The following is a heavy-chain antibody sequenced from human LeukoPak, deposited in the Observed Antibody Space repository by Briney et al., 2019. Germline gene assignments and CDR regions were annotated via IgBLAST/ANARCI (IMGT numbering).Heavy chain of an antibody. J-gene: IGHJ2*01. CDR3: ASTPRIKSSGWKYWYFDL. CDR2: IYYSGST. D-gene: IGHD6-19*01. V-gene: IGHV4-39*01. Sequence: KTSETLSLTCTVSGGSISSSSYYWGWIRQPPGKGLEWIGSIYYSGSTYYNPSLKSRVTISVDTSKNQFSLKLSSVTAADTAVYYCASTPRIKSSGWKYWYFDLWGRGTLVTVSS. CDR1: GGSISSSSYY.